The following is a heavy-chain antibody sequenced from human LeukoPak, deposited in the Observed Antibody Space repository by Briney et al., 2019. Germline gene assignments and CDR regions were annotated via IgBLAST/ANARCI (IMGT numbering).Heavy chain of an antibody. CDR1: GFTFSSHP. Sequence: GGSLRLSCAASGFTFSSHPMSWVRQAPVKGLEWVSAVSTSGASTYYADSVKGRFTISRDNSKNTLYLQMNSMRADDAALYYCAKVREHYYYGLDVWGQGTTVTVSS. CDR2: VSTSGAST. D-gene: IGHD1/OR15-1a*01. V-gene: IGHV3-23*01. CDR3: AKVREHYYYGLDV. J-gene: IGHJ6*02.